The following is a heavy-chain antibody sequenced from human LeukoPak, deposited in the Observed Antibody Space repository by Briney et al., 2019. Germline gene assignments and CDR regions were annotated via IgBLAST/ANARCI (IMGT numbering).Heavy chain of an antibody. CDR1: GYTFTRYY. D-gene: IGHD3-9*01. V-gene: IGHV1-18*04. J-gene: IGHJ4*02. CDR3: ALLPLLTGFDY. CDR2: ISAYNGNT. Sequence: ASVKVSCKASGYTFTRYYMHWVRQAPGQGLEWMGWISAYNGNTNCAQKLQGRVTMTTDTSTSTAYMELRSLRSDDTAVYYCALLPLLTGFDYWGQGTLVTVSS.